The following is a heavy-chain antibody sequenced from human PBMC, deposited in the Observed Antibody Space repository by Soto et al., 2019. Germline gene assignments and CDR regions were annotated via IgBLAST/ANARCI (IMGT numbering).Heavy chain of an antibody. CDR2: IRSKAYNYAT. Sequence: PGGSLRLSCAASGFNFSGPVIHWVRQASGKGLEWVGRIRSKAYNYATAYAASVEGRFTVSRDDSKNTAYLQMNSLKSEDKAVYYCYRLVVWGQGYLVTVSS. CDR3: YRLVV. CDR1: GFNFSGPV. J-gene: IGHJ4*02. V-gene: IGHV3-73*01. D-gene: IGHD2-15*01.